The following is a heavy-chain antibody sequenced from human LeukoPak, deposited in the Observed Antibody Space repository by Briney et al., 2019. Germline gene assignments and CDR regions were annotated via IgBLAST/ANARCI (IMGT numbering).Heavy chain of an antibody. CDR3: AREKYSSGWYGTFDY. D-gene: IGHD6-19*01. CDR2: IYSGGST. Sequence: GGSLKLSCAASGFTVSSNYMSWVRQAPGKGLEWVSVIYSGGSTYYADSVKGRFTISRDNSKNTLYLQMNSLRAEDTAVYYCAREKYSSGWYGTFDYWGQGTLVTVSS. CDR1: GFTVSSNY. J-gene: IGHJ4*02. V-gene: IGHV3-53*01.